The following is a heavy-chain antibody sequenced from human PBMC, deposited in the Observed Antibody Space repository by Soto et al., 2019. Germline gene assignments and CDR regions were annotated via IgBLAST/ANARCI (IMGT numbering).Heavy chain of an antibody. D-gene: IGHD2-15*01. V-gene: IGHV4-59*08. CDR2: IYYSGTT. CDR1: GGSISSYY. Sequence: QVQLQESGPGLVKPSETLSLTCTVSGGSISSYYWSWIRQPPGKGLEWIGYIYYSGTTNYNPSLRSRVTIAVDTSKNQFSLRLSSVTAADTAVYYCARGYCMGGSCYSRFFDYWGQGTLVTVSS. J-gene: IGHJ4*02. CDR3: ARGYCMGGSCYSRFFDY.